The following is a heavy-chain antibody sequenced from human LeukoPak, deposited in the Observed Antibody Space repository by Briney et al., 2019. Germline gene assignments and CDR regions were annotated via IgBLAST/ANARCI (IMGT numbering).Heavy chain of an antibody. CDR3: ASVDCSGGSCPPDYYGMDV. Sequence: PGGSLRLSCAASGFTFSSYAMHWVRQAPGKGLEWVALISFEGSVKYYADSVRGRFTISRDNSKNTLYLQMDSLKADDTAVYYCASVDCSGGSCPPDYYGMDVWGQGTTVTVSS. CDR2: ISFEGSVK. CDR1: GFTFSSYA. V-gene: IGHV3-30*04. J-gene: IGHJ6*02. D-gene: IGHD2-15*01.